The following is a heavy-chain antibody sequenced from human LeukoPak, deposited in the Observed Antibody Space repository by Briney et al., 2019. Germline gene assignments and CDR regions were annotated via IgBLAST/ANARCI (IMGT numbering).Heavy chain of an antibody. CDR2: IYTSGST. Sequence: SETLSLTCTVSGASISSYYWSWIRQPAGKGLEWIGRIYTSGSTNYNPSLKSRVTISVDTSKNQFSLKLSSVTAADTAVYYCARGYSHSYDFWSGYYIRFDPWGQGTLVTVSS. CDR3: ARGYSHSYDFWSGYYIRFDP. D-gene: IGHD3-3*01. CDR1: GASISSYY. J-gene: IGHJ5*02. V-gene: IGHV4-4*07.